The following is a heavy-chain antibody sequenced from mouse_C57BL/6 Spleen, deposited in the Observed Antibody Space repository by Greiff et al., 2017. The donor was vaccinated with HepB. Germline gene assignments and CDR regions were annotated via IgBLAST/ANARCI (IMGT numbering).Heavy chain of an antibody. J-gene: IGHJ1*03. Sequence: VKLVESGPGLVQPSQSLSITCTVSGFSLTSYGVHWVRQSPGKGLEWLGVIWSGGSTDYNAAFISRLSISKDNSKSQVFFKMNSLQADDTAIYYCAGYDYDWYFDVWGTGTTVTVSS. CDR2: IWSGGST. CDR1: GFSLTSYG. D-gene: IGHD2-4*01. V-gene: IGHV2-2*01. CDR3: AGYDYDWYFDV.